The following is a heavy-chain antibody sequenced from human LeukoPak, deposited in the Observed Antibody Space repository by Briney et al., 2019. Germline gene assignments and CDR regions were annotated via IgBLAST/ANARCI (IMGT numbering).Heavy chain of an antibody. CDR1: GYTLTSYG. D-gene: IGHD2-15*01. J-gene: IGHJ6*03. V-gene: IGHV1-18*01. CDR3: ARRIAYCSGGSCYSAPYYYYYMDV. CDR2: ISAYNGNT. Sequence: GVSVKVSCKASGYTLTSYGISCVRQAPGQGLEWMGWISAYNGNTNYAQKLQGRVTMTTDTSTSTAYMELRSLRSDDTAVYYSARRIAYCSGGSCYSAPYYYYYMDVWGKGTTVTVSS.